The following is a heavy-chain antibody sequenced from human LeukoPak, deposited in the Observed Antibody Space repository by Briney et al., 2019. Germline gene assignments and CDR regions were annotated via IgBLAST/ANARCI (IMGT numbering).Heavy chain of an antibody. V-gene: IGHV3-30*18. CDR1: GFTLSSYG. J-gene: IGHJ4*02. Sequence: GGSLRLSCAASGFTLSSYGMHWVRQAPGKGLEWVAVISYDGSNKYYADSVKGRFTISRDNSKNTLYLQMNSLRAEDTAVYYCAKDAHSSGWYRFGRSYYFDYWGQGTLVTVSS. CDR3: AKDAHSSGWYRFGRSYYFDY. CDR2: ISYDGSNK. D-gene: IGHD6-19*01.